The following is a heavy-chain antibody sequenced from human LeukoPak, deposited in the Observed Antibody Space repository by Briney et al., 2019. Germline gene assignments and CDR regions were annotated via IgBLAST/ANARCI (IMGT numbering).Heavy chain of an antibody. CDR2: INSDGSST. CDR1: GFTFSSYW. V-gene: IGHV3-74*01. Sequence: PGGSLRLSCAASGFTFSSYWMHWVRQAPGKGLVWVSRINSDGSSTSYADSVKGRFTISRDNAKNSLYLQMNSLRAEDTAVYYCARADWDTAMIDYWGQGTLVTVSS. CDR3: ARADWDTAMIDY. J-gene: IGHJ4*02. D-gene: IGHD5-18*01.